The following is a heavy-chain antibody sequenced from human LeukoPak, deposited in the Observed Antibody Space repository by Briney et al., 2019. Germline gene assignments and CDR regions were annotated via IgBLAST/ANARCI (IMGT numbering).Heavy chain of an antibody. D-gene: IGHD6-13*01. V-gene: IGHV4-59*01. CDR3: ARFSISWSYFDY. CDR2: IFYSGTT. CDR1: GGSISGYH. J-gene: IGHJ4*02. Sequence: SETLSLTCTVSGGSISGYHWNWIRQPPGKGLEWLGYIFYSGTTKYNPSLESRVTILLDTSKNQFSLKLTSVTAADTALYHCARFSISWSYFDYWGQGILVTVSS.